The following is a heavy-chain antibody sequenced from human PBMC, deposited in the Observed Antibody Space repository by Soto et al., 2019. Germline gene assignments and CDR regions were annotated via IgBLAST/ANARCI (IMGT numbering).Heavy chain of an antibody. Sequence: SETLSFTCAVYGGSFSGYYWSWIRQPPGKGLEWIGEINHSGSTNYNPSLKSRVTISVDTSKNQLSLKLSSVTAADTAVYYSAGGRHFSGGSCQRMYSYFDYWGQGTLVTVSS. CDR2: INHSGST. CDR1: GGSFSGYY. J-gene: IGHJ4*02. V-gene: IGHV4-34*01. CDR3: AGGRHFSGGSCQRMYSYFDY. D-gene: IGHD2-15*01.